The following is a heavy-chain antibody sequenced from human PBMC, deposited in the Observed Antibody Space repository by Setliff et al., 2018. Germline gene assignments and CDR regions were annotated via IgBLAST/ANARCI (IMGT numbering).Heavy chain of an antibody. CDR3: ARDQAGVYDY. Sequence: GGSLRLSCEASGFKFSDYFMSWIRQAPGKGLEWLSHISDSSRTHTAYADSVRGRFTIPRDNAKNSVYLQMNSLRAEDTAVYYCARDQAGVYDYWGQGTLVTVSS. D-gene: IGHD3-10*01. CDR2: ISDSSRTHT. CDR1: GFKFSDYF. J-gene: IGHJ4*02. V-gene: IGHV3-11*06.